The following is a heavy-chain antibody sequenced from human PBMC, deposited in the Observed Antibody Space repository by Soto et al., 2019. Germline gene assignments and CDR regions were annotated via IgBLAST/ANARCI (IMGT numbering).Heavy chain of an antibody. V-gene: IGHV3-48*03. Sequence: GSLSVSFAPSGLPLSSYEMNWVRQAPGKGMEWVSYISSSGSTIYYADSVKGRFTISRDNAKNSLYLQMQSLRAEDTAVYYCARSMIEDYYYGMDVWGQGSTFTVSS. CDR3: ARSMIEDYYYGMDV. CDR1: GLPLSSYE. D-gene: IGHD3-22*01. CDR2: ISSSGSTI. J-gene: IGHJ6*02.